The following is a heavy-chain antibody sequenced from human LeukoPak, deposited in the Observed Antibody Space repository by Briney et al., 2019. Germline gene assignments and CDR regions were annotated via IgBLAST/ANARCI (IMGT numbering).Heavy chain of an antibody. CDR1: GFIFSNFW. J-gene: IGHJ4*02. CDR3: GRGMRDYYGLDY. Sequence: PGGSLRLSCAASGFIFSNFWMHWVRQVPGKGLVWVSHINSDGRTTXYADSXRGRFTISRDNAKNTLYLQMNRLTVEDTAVYYCGRGMRDYYGLDYWGQGFLVTVSS. CDR2: INSDGRTT. D-gene: IGHD3-10*01. V-gene: IGHV3-74*01.